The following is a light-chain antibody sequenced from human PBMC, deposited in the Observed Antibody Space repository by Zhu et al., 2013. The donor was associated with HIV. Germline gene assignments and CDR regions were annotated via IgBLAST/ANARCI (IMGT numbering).Light chain of an antibody. J-gene: IGLJ3*02. CDR2: NTN. Sequence: QTVVTQEPSFSVSPGGTVTLTCGLSSGSVSSSYYPSWYQQTPGQAPRTLIFNTNTRSSGVPDRFSGSILGNKAALTITGAQAEDESDYYCVLYMGTGISVFAGGTKLTVL. CDR3: VLYMGTGISV. CDR1: SGSVSSSYY. V-gene: IGLV8-61*01.